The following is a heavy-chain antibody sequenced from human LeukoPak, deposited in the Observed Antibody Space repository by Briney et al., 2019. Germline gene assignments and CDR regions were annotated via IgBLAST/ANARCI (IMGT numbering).Heavy chain of an antibody. D-gene: IGHD4-17*01. Sequence: GGSLRHSRAYSEFSVVSNYMTWVRQAPGKGLEWVSLIYSGGSTEYADSVKGRLTISRDNSKHTLYLQMNSLRAEDTTVYYCSRVVDHGYGDYYLDFWRQGTLVRVSS. CDR1: EFSVVSNY. CDR2: IYSGGST. CDR3: SRVVDHGYGDYYLDF. J-gene: IGHJ4*02. V-gene: IGHV3-66*02.